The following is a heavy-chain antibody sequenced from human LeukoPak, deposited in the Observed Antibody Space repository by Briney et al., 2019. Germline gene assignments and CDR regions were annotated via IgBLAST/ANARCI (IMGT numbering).Heavy chain of an antibody. Sequence: GGSLRLSCAASGFTVSSNYMSWVRQAPGKGLEWVSVIYSGGSTYYADSVKGRFTISRDNSKSTLYLQMNSLRAEDTAVYYCARASSGWYVGVFDYWGQGTLVTVSS. V-gene: IGHV3-53*01. CDR1: GFTVSSNY. CDR2: IYSGGST. D-gene: IGHD6-19*01. CDR3: ARASSGWYVGVFDY. J-gene: IGHJ4*02.